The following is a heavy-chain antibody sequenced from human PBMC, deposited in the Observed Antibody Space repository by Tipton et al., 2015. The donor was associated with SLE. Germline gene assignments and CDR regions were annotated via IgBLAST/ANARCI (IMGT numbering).Heavy chain of an antibody. CDR2: IYSGGST. CDR3: AAALDY. J-gene: IGHJ4*02. V-gene: IGHV3-53*05. CDR1: GFTFGDNA. Sequence: SLRLSCSASGFTFGDNAMSWVRQAPGKGLEWVSVIYSGGSTYYADSVKGRFTISRDNSKNTLYLQMNSLRAEDTAVYYCAAALDYWGQGTLVTVSS.